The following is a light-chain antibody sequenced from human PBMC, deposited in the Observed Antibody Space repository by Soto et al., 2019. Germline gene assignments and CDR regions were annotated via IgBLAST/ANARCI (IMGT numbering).Light chain of an antibody. Sequence: QSALTQPASVSGSPGQSITISCTGTSSDVGGYNYVSWYQRHPGKSPKLMIYEVSNRPSGVSNRFSGSKSGNTASLTISGLQAEDEADYYCSSYTSRSTLDYVFGSGTKVTVL. CDR1: SSDVGGYNY. CDR3: SSYTSRSTLDYV. V-gene: IGLV2-14*01. J-gene: IGLJ1*01. CDR2: EVS.